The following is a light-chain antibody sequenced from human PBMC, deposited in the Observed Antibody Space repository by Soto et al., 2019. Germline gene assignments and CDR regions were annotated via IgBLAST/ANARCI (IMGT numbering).Light chain of an antibody. Sequence: DIQLTQSASSLSASVGDRVTITCQASQVINNYLNWYQQKLGKAPKLVIYDISTLEIGVPSRFGGGQSGTNFTLTITGLQAEDFATYYCQQYETLPYTFGRGTKLEIK. V-gene: IGKV1-33*01. CDR3: QQYETLPYT. CDR2: DIS. J-gene: IGKJ2*01. CDR1: QVINNY.